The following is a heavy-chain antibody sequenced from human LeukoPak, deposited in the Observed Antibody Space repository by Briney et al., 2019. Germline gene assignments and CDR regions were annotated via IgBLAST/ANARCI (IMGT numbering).Heavy chain of an antibody. CDR1: GGSISSYY. D-gene: IGHD6-13*01. V-gene: IGHV4-59*01. CDR3: ARDLPDSSSLDY. J-gene: IGHJ4*02. CDR2: IYYSGST. Sequence: PSETLSLTCTVSGGSISSYYWSWIRQPPGKGLEWIGYIYYSGSTNYNPSLKSRVTISVDTSKNQFSLKLSSVTAADTAVYYCARDLPDSSSLDYWGQGTLVTVSS.